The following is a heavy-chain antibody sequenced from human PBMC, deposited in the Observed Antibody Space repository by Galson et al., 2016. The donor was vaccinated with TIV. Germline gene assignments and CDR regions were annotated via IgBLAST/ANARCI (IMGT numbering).Heavy chain of an antibody. CDR3: AKDPRLYGDYFLHYFDY. D-gene: IGHD4-17*01. CDR1: GFTFSDYG. V-gene: IGHV3-30*18. Sequence: LRLSCAASGFTFSDYGMHWVRQAPGKGLEWVAVISYDGSDQYYAGSVKGRFTISRDNSKNTLYLQMNSLRSDDTAMYYCAKDPRLYGDYFLHYFDYWGQGTLGTVSS. CDR2: ISYDGSDQ. J-gene: IGHJ4*02.